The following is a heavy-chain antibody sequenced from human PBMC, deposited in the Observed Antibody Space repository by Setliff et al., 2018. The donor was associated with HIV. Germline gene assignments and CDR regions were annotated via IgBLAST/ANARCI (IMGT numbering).Heavy chain of an antibody. CDR2: LKPSGGST. CDR3: ARDTYYNFWSGLEYYYYYMND. CDR1: GYTFTSYY. V-gene: IGHV1-46*01. Sequence: ASVKVSCKASGYTFTSYYMHWVRQATGQGLEWMGILKPSGGSTSYAKKFQGRVTMTRDTSASTVYMELSSLRSEDTAVYYCARDTYYNFWSGLEYYYYYMNDWGKGTTVTVSS. J-gene: IGHJ6*03. D-gene: IGHD3-3*01.